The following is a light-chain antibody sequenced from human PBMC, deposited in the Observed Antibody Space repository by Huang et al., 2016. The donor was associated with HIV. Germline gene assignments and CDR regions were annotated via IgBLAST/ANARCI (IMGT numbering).Light chain of an antibody. Sequence: EVVLTQSPATLSVSPGERATLSCRASQRVSSNLAWYQQRPGQAPRLLIYVMSQRASGIPARFSGSGSGTDFTLTISSLQSDDFGVYYCQQYNARPPFTFGQGTKVEIQ. CDR2: VMS. CDR1: QRVSSN. CDR3: QQYNARPPFT. J-gene: IGKJ2*01. V-gene: IGKV3-15*01.